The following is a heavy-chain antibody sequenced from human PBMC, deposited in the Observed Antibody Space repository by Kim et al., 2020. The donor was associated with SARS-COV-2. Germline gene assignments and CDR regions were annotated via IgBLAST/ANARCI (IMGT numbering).Heavy chain of an antibody. J-gene: IGHJ4*02. CDR1: GFTFSSYS. D-gene: IGHD3-10*01. CDR3: ARGRGGITMVRGVTDFDY. CDR2: ISSSSSYI. V-gene: IGHV3-21*01. Sequence: GGSLRLSCAASGFTFSSYSMNWVRQAPGKGLEWVSSISSSSSYIYYADSVKGRFTISRDNAKNSLYLQMNSLRAEDTAVYYCARGRGGITMVRGVTDFDYWGQGTLVTVSS.